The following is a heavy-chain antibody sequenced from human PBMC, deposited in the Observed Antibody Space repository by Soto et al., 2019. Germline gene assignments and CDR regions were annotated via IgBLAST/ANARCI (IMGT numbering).Heavy chain of an antibody. D-gene: IGHD6-6*01. CDR2: IYYSGST. CDR1: GGSISSSSYY. Sequence: SETLSLTCTVSGGSISSSSYYWGWIRQPPGKGLEWIGSIYYSGSTYYNPSPKSRVTISVDTSKNQFSLKLSSVTAADTAVYYCARCLTSNYYYYMDVWGKGTTVTVSS. J-gene: IGHJ6*03. V-gene: IGHV4-39*01. CDR3: ARCLTSNYYYYMDV.